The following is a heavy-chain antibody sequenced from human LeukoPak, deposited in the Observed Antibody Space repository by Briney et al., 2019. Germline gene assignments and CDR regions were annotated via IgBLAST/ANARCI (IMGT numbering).Heavy chain of an antibody. CDR1: GGSISSYY. V-gene: IGHV4-59*01. J-gene: IGHJ5*02. Sequence: PSETLSLTCTVSGGSISSYYWSWIRQPPGKGLEWIGYIYYSGSTNYNPSLKSRVTISVDTSKNQFSLKLSSVTAADTAVYYCARDQGYSYGFWFGPWGQGTLVTVSS. CDR3: ARDQGYSYGFWFGP. CDR2: IYYSGST. D-gene: IGHD5-18*01.